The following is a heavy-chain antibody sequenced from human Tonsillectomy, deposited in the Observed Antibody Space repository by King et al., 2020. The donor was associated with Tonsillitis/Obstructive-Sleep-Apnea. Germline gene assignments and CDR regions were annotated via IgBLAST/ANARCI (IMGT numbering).Heavy chain of an antibody. V-gene: IGHV4-4*02. Sequence: VQLQESGPGLVKPSGTLSLTCAVSGDSVSGDNWWSWVRQPPGKGLEWSGEMHHGGSTNYYTSLKSRVTISVDKSKNQFSLKLNSVTAADTAVYYCARNGFYSMDIWGKGTTVTVSS. CDR2: MHHGGST. D-gene: IGHD5-24*01. CDR1: GDSVSGDNW. CDR3: ARNGFYSMDI. J-gene: IGHJ6*03.